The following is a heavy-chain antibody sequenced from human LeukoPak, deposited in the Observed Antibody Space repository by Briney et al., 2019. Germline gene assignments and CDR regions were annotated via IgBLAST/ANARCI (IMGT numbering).Heavy chain of an antibody. V-gene: IGHV4-4*07. CDR3: ARDRSGSSGYYSSFDY. D-gene: IGHD3-22*01. J-gene: IGHJ4*02. CDR2: LYTSGST. CDR1: GDSISSYY. Sequence: PSETPSLTCNVSGDSISSYYWSWIRQPAGKGLEWIGRLYTSGSTNHNPSLKSRITMSVDTSKNQFSLKLSSVTAADTAVYYCARDRSGSSGYYSSFDYWGQGILVTASS.